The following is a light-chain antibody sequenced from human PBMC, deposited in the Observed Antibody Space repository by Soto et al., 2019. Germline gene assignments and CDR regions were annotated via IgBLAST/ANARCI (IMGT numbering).Light chain of an antibody. Sequence: NFMLTQPHSVSESPGKTVTISCTGSSGSIASNYVQWYQQRPGSAPTTVIYEDNQRPSGVPDRFSGSIDSSSNSASLTISGLKTEDEADYNCQTYDSGNHWVFGGGTKLTVL. CDR3: QTYDSGNHWV. CDR1: SGSIASNY. V-gene: IGLV6-57*02. CDR2: EDN. J-gene: IGLJ3*02.